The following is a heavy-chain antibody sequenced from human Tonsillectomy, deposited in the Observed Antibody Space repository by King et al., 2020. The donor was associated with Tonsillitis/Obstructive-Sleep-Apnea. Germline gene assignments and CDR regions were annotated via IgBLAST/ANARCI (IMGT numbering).Heavy chain of an antibody. CDR1: GGSISSGGYY. CDR3: AWVGMAVAGEVEAFDI. Sequence: VQLQESGPGLVKPSQTLSLTCTVSGGSISSGGYYWTWIRQHPGKGLEWIGYIYYSGSTYYNPSLKSRVTISVDTSKNKFSLKLSTVTAADTDVYYCAWVGMAVAGEVEAFDIWGQGTMVTVSS. D-gene: IGHD6-19*01. CDR2: IYYSGST. J-gene: IGHJ3*02. V-gene: IGHV4-31*03.